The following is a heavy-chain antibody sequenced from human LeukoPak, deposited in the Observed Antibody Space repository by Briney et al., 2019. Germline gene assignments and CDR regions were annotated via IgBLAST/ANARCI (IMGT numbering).Heavy chain of an antibody. Sequence: PGGSLRLSCTASGFTFSSYSMNWVRQAPGKGLEWVSSISSSSTYIYYADSVKGRFTISRDDAKNSLYLQMNSLRHEDTAVYYCARGTGLSGSYYAFDYWGQGTLVTVSS. CDR2: ISSSSTYI. J-gene: IGHJ4*02. V-gene: IGHV3-21*01. D-gene: IGHD1-26*01. CDR3: ARGTGLSGSYYAFDY. CDR1: GFTFSSYS.